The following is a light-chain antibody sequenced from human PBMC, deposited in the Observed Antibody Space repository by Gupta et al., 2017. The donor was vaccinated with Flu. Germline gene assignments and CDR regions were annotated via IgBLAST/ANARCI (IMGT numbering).Light chain of an antibody. CDR1: QSVSSN. CDR2: GSS. V-gene: IGKV3D-15*01. CDR3: QQFHHWPIT. J-gene: IGKJ5*01. Sequence: PATLSVSPGERATLSCRASQSVSSNLAWYQHKPGQPPRLLIYGSSTRATGIPARFSGSGSGTXFTLTIXSLQSEDFAVYYCQQFHHWPITFGXGTRLEIK.